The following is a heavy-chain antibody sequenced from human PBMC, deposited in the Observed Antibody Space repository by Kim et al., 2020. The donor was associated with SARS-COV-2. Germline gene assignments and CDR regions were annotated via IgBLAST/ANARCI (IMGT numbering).Heavy chain of an antibody. CDR2: TM. CDR3: ARDVFSPFDI. J-gene: IGHJ3*02. Sequence: TMYYANSVKGRFTISRDNAKNSLYLQMNSLRDEDTAVYHCARDVFSPFDIWGQGTMVTVSS. V-gene: IGHV3-48*02.